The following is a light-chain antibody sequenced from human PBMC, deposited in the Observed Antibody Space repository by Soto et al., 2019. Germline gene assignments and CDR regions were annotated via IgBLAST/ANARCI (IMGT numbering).Light chain of an antibody. J-gene: IGKJ2*01. CDR3: QQYSDWPPTYT. CDR1: QRVSTN. CDR2: GAS. Sequence: EIVMTQSPATLSVSPGERATLSCRASQRVSTNLAWYQQKPGQAPRLLIYGASTRATGIPGRFSGSGAATEFTLTISNLQSEDFAVYYCQQYSDWPPTYTFGQGTKLEIK. V-gene: IGKV3-15*01.